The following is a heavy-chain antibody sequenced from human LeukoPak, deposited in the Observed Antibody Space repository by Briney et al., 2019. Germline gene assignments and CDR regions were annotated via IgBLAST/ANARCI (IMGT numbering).Heavy chain of an antibody. CDR1: GFTFSSYA. V-gene: IGHV3-30*04. J-gene: IGHJ6*03. CDR3: ARIAFTILYYVDV. Sequence: GGSLRLSCAASGFTFSSYAMHWVRQAPGKGLEWVAVISYDGSNKYYADSVKGRFTISRDNAKNSLYLQMNSLRAEDTAVYYCARIAFTILYYVDVWGKGTTVTISS. CDR2: ISYDGSNK. D-gene: IGHD3-10*01.